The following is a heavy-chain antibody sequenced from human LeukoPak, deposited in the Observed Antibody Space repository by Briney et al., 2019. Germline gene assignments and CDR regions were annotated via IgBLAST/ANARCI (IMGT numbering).Heavy chain of an antibody. D-gene: IGHD5-18*01. V-gene: IGHV4-61*02. J-gene: IGHJ5*02. CDR3: ARDGLLINWFDP. Sequence: SETLSLTCTVSGGSISSSSYYWSWIRQPAGKGLEWIGRIYTSESTNYNPSLKSRVTMSVDTSKNQFSLKLSSVTAADTAVYYCARDGLLINWFDPWGQGTLVTVSS. CDR1: GGSISSSSYY. CDR2: IYTSEST.